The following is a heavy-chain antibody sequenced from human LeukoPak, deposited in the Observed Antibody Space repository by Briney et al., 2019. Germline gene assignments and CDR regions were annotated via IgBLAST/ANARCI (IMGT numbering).Heavy chain of an antibody. J-gene: IGHJ5*02. CDR2: IYPGDSNI. D-gene: IGHD1-26*01. V-gene: IGHV5-51*01. CDR1: GYSFMNDW. Sequence: GESLKISCKDSGYSFMNDWIGWVRQMPGKGLEWIGIIYPGDSNIRYSPSFQGQVTISADKSLSTAYLQWSSPKASDTAMYYCARRLGATKRFDPWGQGTLVTVSS. CDR3: ARRLGATKRFDP.